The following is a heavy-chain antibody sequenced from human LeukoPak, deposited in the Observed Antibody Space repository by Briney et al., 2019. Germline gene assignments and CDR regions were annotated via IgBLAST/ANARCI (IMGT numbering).Heavy chain of an antibody. V-gene: IGHV4-31*03. Sequence: SETLSLTCTVSGGSISSGGYYWSWIRQHPGKGLEWIGYIYYSGSTYYNPSLKSRVTISVDTSKDQFSLKLSSVTAADTAVYYCARDSLYYDSSGFDYWGQGTLVTVSS. CDR3: ARDSLYYDSSGFDY. CDR1: GGSISSGGYY. CDR2: IYYSGST. D-gene: IGHD3-22*01. J-gene: IGHJ4*02.